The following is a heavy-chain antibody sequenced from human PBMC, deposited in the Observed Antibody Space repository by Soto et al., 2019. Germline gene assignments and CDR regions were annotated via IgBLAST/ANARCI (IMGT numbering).Heavy chain of an antibody. D-gene: IGHD3-10*01. J-gene: IGHJ4*02. CDR2: ISGSGGST. Sequence: EVQLLESGGGLVQPGGSLRLSCAASGFTFSSYAMSWVRQAPGKGLEWVSGISGSGGSTYYADSVKGRFTISRDNSKNTLYLLMNSLRAEDTAVFYCAKWRTALWFGELFDYWGQGTLVTVSS. CDR1: GFTFSSYA. V-gene: IGHV3-23*01. CDR3: AKWRTALWFGELFDY.